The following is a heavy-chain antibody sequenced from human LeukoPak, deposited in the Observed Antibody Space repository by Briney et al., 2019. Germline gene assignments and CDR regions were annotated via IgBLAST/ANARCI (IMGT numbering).Heavy chain of an antibody. J-gene: IGHJ4*02. Sequence: GSLRLSCAASGFTFSSYWMHWVRQAPGKGLVWVSRINTDGSTTNYADSVKGRFTISRDNTKNTVYLQMNSLRAEDTAVYYCAKDMSRGYSYDYFDYWGQGTLVTVSS. V-gene: IGHV3-74*01. CDR1: GFTFSSYW. CDR3: AKDMSRGYSYDYFDY. D-gene: IGHD5-18*01. CDR2: INTDGSTT.